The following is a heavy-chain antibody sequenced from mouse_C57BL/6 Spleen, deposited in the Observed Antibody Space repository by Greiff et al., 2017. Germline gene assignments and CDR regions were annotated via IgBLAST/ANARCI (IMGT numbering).Heavy chain of an antibody. CDR3: ARSTQAAYAMDY. CDR1: GYTFTSYW. D-gene: IGHD3-2*02. Sequence: QVQLQQPGAELVRPGTSVKLSCKASGYTFTSYWMHWVKQRPGQGLECIGVLDPSDSYTNYNQKFKGKATLTVDTSSSTAYMQLSSLTSEDSAVYYCARSTQAAYAMDYWGQGTSVTVSS. J-gene: IGHJ4*01. V-gene: IGHV1-59*01. CDR2: LDPSDSYT.